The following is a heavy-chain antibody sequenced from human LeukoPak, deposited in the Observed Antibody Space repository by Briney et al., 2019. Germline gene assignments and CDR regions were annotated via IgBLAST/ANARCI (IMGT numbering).Heavy chain of an antibody. CDR2: VSGIAGRT. V-gene: IGHV3-23*01. CDR1: GLTFSSYA. CDR3: AKNRGHCVNGVCHNYYYMDV. Sequence: GGSLRFSFAAPGLTFSSYAMTWVRQPPGKGLEWVSTVSGIAGRTDYADSVRGRFTISRDNLKNTLHLQMNSLRAEDTAVYYCAKNRGHCVNGVCHNYYYMDVWGKGTTVTVSS. D-gene: IGHD2-8*01. J-gene: IGHJ6*03.